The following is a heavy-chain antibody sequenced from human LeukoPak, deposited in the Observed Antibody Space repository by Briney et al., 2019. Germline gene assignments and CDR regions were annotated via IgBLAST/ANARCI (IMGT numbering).Heavy chain of an antibody. D-gene: IGHD5-24*01. CDR3: ARDLKSSGYTYFDY. CDR2: INSNTGNP. V-gene: IGHV7-4-1*02. J-gene: IGHJ4*02. CDR1: GYTFTSYA. Sequence: VSVKVSCKASGYTFTSYAMNWVRQAPGQGLEWMGWINSNTGNPTYAQGFTGRFVFSLDTSVSTAYLQISSLKAEDTAVYYCARDLKSSGYTYFDYWGQGTLVTVSS.